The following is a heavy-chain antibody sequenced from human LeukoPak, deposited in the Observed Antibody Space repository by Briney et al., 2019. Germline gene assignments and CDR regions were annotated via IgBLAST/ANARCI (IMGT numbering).Heavy chain of an antibody. CDR1: GFTVSSNY. Sequence: GGSLRLSCAASGFTVSSNYMSWVRQAPGKGLEWVSVIYSGGSTYYADSVKGRFTISRDNSKNTLYLQMNSLRAEDTAVYYCARVGVATQGFDYWGQGTLVTVSS. CDR2: IYSGGST. J-gene: IGHJ4*02. D-gene: IGHD5-12*01. CDR3: ARVGVATQGFDY. V-gene: IGHV3-66*01.